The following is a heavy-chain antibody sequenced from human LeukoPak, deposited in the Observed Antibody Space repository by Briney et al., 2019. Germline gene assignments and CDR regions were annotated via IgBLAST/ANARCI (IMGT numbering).Heavy chain of an antibody. J-gene: IGHJ5*02. CDR1: GYSISSGYY. V-gene: IGHV4-38-2*01. Sequence: SETLTLTCAVSGYSISSGYYWGWIRQPPRKGLEWIGSIYHNGNTYYNPSLKSRVTISVDTSKNEFSLKLSSVTAADTAVYYCARAYHSSWYLNWFDPWGQGTLVTVSS. D-gene: IGHD6-13*01. CDR2: IYHNGNT. CDR3: ARAYHSSWYLNWFDP.